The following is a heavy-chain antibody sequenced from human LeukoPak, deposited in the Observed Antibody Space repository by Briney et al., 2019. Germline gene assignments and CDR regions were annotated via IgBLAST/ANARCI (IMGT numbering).Heavy chain of an antibody. CDR3: ARDMFSVGMDV. D-gene: IGHD3-10*02. J-gene: IGHJ6*02. V-gene: IGHV3-21*01. CDR1: GFTFSSYS. CDR2: ISSSSSYI. Sequence: GGSLRLSCAASGFTFSSYSMNWVRQAPGKGLEWVSSISSSSSYIYYADSVKGRFTISRDNAKNSLYLQMNSLRAEDTAVYYCARDMFSVGMDVWGQGTTVTVSS.